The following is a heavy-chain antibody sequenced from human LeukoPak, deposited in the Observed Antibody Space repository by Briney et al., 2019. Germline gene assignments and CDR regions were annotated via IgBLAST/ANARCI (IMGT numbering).Heavy chain of an antibody. CDR2: IYPGDSDT. Sequence: GESLKISCEGSGYSFTSYWIAWERQMPGKGLEWMGIIYPGDSDTRYSPSFQGQVTISADKSISTAYLQWSSLKASDTAIYYCARRLEGLATFDYWGQGTLVTVSS. J-gene: IGHJ4*02. CDR3: ARRLEGLATFDY. D-gene: IGHD5-12*01. CDR1: GYSFTSYW. V-gene: IGHV5-51*01.